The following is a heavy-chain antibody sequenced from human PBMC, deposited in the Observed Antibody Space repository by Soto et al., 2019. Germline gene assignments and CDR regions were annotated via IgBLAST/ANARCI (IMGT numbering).Heavy chain of an antibody. D-gene: IGHD6-19*01. V-gene: IGHV3-23*01. CDR2: ISGSGGNT. CDR3: AKGAYASAWFLDAFDI. Sequence: EVQLLESGGGLVQPGGSLRLSCAASGFTFSIYAMSFVRQTPGKGLEWVSGISGSGGNTYYAEFVKGGFTISRDMSRDTVYLQMNSLRVHDTAVCYCAKGAYASAWFLDAFDIWGPGKMVTVSS. CDR1: GFTFSIYA. J-gene: IGHJ3*02.